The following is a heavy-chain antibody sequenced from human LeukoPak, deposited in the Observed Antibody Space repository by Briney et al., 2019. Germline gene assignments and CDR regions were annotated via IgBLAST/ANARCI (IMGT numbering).Heavy chain of an antibody. Sequence: ASVKVSCKASGYTFTSYYMHWVRQAPGQGLEWMGIINPSGGSTSYAQKFQGRVTMTRDTSTSTVYMELSSLRSEDTAVYYCARDVTMVRGVTWSWFDPWGQGTLVTVSS. J-gene: IGHJ5*02. V-gene: IGHV1-46*01. CDR3: ARDVTMVRGVTWSWFDP. CDR2: INPSGGST. D-gene: IGHD3-10*01. CDR1: GYTFTSYY.